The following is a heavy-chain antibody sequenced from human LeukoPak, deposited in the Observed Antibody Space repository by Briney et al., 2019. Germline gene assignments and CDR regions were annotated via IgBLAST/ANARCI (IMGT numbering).Heavy chain of an antibody. CDR2: IRYDGSNK. CDR3: AKDLAVAGPSFYYYYMDV. J-gene: IGHJ6*03. CDR1: GFTFSSYG. Sequence: GGSLRLSCAASGFTFSSYGMHWVRQAPGKGLEWVAFIRYDGSNKYYADSVKGRFTISRDNSENTLYLQMNSLRAEDTAVYYCAKDLAVAGPSFYYYYMDVWGKGTTVTVSS. D-gene: IGHD6-13*01. V-gene: IGHV3-30*02.